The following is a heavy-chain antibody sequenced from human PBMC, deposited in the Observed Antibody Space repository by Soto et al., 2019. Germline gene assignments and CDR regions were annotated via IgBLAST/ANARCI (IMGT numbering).Heavy chain of an antibody. V-gene: IGHV4-30-4*01. J-gene: IGHJ4*02. CDR1: GGSISSGDYY. CDR3: ALLNNSGHNPFDY. D-gene: IGHD1-26*01. Sequence: PSETLSLTCTVSGGSISSGDYYWSWIRQPPGKGLEWIGYIYYSGSTYYNPSLKSRVTISVDTSKNQFSLKLSSVTAADTAVYYCALLNNSGHNPFDYWGQGTLVTVSS. CDR2: IYYSGST.